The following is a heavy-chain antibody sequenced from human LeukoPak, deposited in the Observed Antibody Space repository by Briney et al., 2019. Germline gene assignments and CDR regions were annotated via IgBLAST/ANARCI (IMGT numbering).Heavy chain of an antibody. CDR3: ARGTKSSRVTVLTSFWYFDL. J-gene: IGHJ2*01. CDR2: IYQSGST. CDR1: GYSISSGYY. V-gene: IGHV4-38-2*02. Sequence: SETLSLTCTVSGYSISSGYYWGWIRQPPGKGLEWIGSIYQSGSTYYNPSLKSRVTISVDTSKNQFSLKLSSVTAADTAVYYCARGTKSSRVTVLTSFWYFDLWGRGTLVTVSS. D-gene: IGHD2-8*02.